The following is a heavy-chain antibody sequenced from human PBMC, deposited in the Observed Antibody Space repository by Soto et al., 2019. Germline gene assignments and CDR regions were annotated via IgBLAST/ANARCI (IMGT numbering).Heavy chain of an antibody. Sequence: SETLSLTCAVSGGSISSGGYSWSWIRQPPGKGLEWIGYIYHSGSTYYNPSLKSRVTISVDRTKNQFSLKLGSVTAADTAVYYCARVPHDYSNYGLLGGGLKRIYYYYGMDVWGQGTTVTVSS. CDR3: ARVPHDYSNYGLLGGGLKRIYYYYGMDV. D-gene: IGHD4-4*01. V-gene: IGHV4-30-2*01. CDR1: GGSISSGGYS. J-gene: IGHJ6*02. CDR2: IYHSGST.